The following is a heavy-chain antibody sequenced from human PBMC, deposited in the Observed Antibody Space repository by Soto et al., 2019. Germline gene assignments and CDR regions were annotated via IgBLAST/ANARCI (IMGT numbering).Heavy chain of an antibody. CDR1: GGCFSGYY. J-gene: IGHJ3*02. Sequence: PSETLPLTCAVYGGCFSGYYWSWIRQPPGKGLEWIGEINHSGSTNYNPSLKRRVTISVDTSKNQFSLKLSSVTAADTAVYSCARFSLLPAASYDAFDIWRHGTMVTVSS. CDR2: INHSGST. V-gene: IGHV4-34*01. CDR3: ARFSLLPAASYDAFDI. D-gene: IGHD2-2*01.